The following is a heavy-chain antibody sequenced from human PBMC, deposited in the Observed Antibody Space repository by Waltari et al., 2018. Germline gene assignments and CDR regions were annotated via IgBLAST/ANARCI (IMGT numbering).Heavy chain of an antibody. D-gene: IGHD1-26*01. Sequence: QVQLVQSGAEVKKPGASVKVSCKVSGYTLTKSSMHWVRQAPTKGLEWMGGFDPGDSETIYAQKFQGRVTMPEDTSTRTVYMELSNLKSEDTAVSYCTTRSKWELLLEPAYYFDSWGQGTLITVSS. CDR3: TTRSKWELLLEPAYYFDS. J-gene: IGHJ4*02. CDR2: FDPGDSET. V-gene: IGHV1-24*01. CDR1: GYTLTKSS.